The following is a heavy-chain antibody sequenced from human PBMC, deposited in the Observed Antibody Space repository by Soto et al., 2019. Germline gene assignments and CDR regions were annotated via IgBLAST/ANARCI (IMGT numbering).Heavy chain of an antibody. J-gene: IGHJ4*02. D-gene: IGHD6-6*01. CDR3: AKEVIAARPYYFDY. Sequence: EVRLLESGGGLVQPGGSLRLSCAASGFTFSSYAVSWARQTPGKGLEWVSTISASGAYTYYADSVKGRFTISRDNSKNTLYLQMRSLRAGDTATYYCAKEVIAARPYYFDYWGQGTLVTVSS. CDR1: GFTFSSYA. V-gene: IGHV3-23*01. CDR2: ISASGAYT.